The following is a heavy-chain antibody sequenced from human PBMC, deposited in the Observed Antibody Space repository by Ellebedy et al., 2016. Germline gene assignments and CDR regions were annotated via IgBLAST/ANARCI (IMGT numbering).Heavy chain of an antibody. V-gene: IGHV1-69*13. D-gene: IGHD3-16*01. CDR2: IIPIFGTA. CDR1: GGTFSSYA. CDR3: ARGAGEYYPYAPIWFDP. J-gene: IGHJ5*02. Sequence: SVKVSCKASGGTFSSYAISWVRQAPGQGLEWMGGIIPIFGTANYAQKFQGRVTITADESTSTAYMELSSLRSEDTAVYYCARGAGEYYPYAPIWFDPWGQGTLVTVSS.